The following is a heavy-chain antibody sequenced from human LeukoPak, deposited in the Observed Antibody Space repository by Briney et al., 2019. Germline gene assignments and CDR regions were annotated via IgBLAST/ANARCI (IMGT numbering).Heavy chain of an antibody. J-gene: IGHJ4*02. Sequence: ASVKVSCKASGYTFTSYFMSWVRQAPGQGLEWMGIINPSAGSTSYAQKFQGRVTMTRDTSTSTVYMELKSLRSEDTAVYYCARGGYDFSSGYYPSRWGQGTLVTVSS. CDR3: ARGGYDFSSGYYPSR. CDR2: INPSAGST. CDR1: GYTFTSYF. V-gene: IGHV1-46*01. D-gene: IGHD3-3*01.